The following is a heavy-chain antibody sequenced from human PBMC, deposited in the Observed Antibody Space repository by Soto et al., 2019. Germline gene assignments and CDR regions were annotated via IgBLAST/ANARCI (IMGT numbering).Heavy chain of an antibody. V-gene: IGHV4-59*01. Sequence: PSETLSLTCTVSGGSISGYYWSWIRQPPGKGLEWIGYIYYSGSTNYNPSLASRVTISVDTSKNQFSLKLTSVTAADTAVYYCTRDTYYFDTSGFKAPYFDYWGQGTLVTVSS. J-gene: IGHJ4*02. CDR1: GGSISGYY. CDR2: IYYSGST. CDR3: TRDTYYFDTSGFKAPYFDY. D-gene: IGHD3-22*01.